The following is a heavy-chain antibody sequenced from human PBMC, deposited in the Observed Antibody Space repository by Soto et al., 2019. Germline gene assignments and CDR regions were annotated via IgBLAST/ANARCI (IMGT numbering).Heavy chain of an antibody. CDR2: ISSSGSCI. CDR1: GFTFSSYN. D-gene: IGHD2-21*01. CDR3: ARDVIRGGFFDY. J-gene: IGHJ4*02. Sequence: EVQLVESGGGLVKPGGSLRLSCAASGFTFSSYNMNWVRQAPGKGLEWVSSISSSGSCIYYADSLRGRFTISRDNAKNSLYLQMSSLRAEDTAVYFCARDVIRGGFFDYWGQGTLVTASS. V-gene: IGHV3-21*01.